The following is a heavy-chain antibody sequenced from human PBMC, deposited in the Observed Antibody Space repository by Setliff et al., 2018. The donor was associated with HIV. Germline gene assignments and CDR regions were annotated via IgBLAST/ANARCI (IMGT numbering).Heavy chain of an antibody. CDR3: ARGDGSGSKGYYYYGMDV. CDR1: GGSISSYY. V-gene: IGHV4-59*01. D-gene: IGHD3-10*01. J-gene: IGHJ6*02. CDR2: IYDSGRP. Sequence: SETLSLTCTVSGGSISSYYWTWIRQPLGKGLEWIGSIYDSGRPNYNPSLKSRVIISADTSKNQFSLKLSSVTAADTAVYYCARGDGSGSKGYYYYGMDVWG.